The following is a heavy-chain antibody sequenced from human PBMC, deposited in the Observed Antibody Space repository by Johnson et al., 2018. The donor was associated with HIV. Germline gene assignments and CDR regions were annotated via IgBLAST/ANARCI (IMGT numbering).Heavy chain of an antibody. CDR3: ARDGNAGYCTNGVCYNDAFDI. Sequence: MLLVESGGGLVQPGGSLRLSCAASGFTVSSNYMSWVRQAPGQGLEWVSVIYRGGSTYYADSVKGRFIISRDNFKNTLYLQMNSLSAADTAVYYCARDGNAGYCTNGVCYNDAFDIWGQGIMVTVSS. V-gene: IGHV3-66*01. CDR2: IYRGGST. D-gene: IGHD2-8*01. J-gene: IGHJ3*02. CDR1: GFTVSSNY.